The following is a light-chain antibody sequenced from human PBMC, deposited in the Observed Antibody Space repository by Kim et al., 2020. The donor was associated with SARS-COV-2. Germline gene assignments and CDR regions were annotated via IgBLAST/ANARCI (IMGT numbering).Light chain of an antibody. Sequence: EIVMTQSPATLSLSPGERATLSCRASQSVSSNLAWYQQKPGQAPRLLIYGASTRATGIPASFSGSGSGTEFTLTISSLQSEDFAVYYCQQYNSWPPYTFGQGTKLEI. CDR1: QSVSSN. J-gene: IGKJ2*01. CDR3: QQYNSWPPYT. V-gene: IGKV3-15*01. CDR2: GAS.